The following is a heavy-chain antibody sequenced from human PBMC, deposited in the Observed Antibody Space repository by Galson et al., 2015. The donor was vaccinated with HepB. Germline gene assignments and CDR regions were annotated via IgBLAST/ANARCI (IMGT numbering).Heavy chain of an antibody. V-gene: IGHV1-8*01. Sequence: SVKVSCKASGYTFTSYDINWVRQATGQGLEWMGWMNPNSGNTGYAQKSQGRVTMTRNTSISTAYMELSSLRSEDTAVYYCARHPGPITIFGVVISPGWFDPWGQGTLVTVSS. D-gene: IGHD3-3*01. CDR3: ARHPGPITIFGVVISPGWFDP. CDR2: MNPNSGNT. CDR1: GYTFTSYD. J-gene: IGHJ5*02.